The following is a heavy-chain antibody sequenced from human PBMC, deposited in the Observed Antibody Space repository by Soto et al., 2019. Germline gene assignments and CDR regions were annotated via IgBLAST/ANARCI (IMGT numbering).Heavy chain of an antibody. CDR1: GFAFNSYA. Sequence: EVQLLESGGGLVQSGGSLRLSCVASGFAFNSYALTWVRQAPGKGLEWVSSISGGGGAAFYADSVRDRFSISKDKSTNTLYLQMNSLRVEDTALYFCARGRIAPAYFQFWGPGTPVSVSS. CDR3: ARGRIAPAYFQF. D-gene: IGHD6-13*01. V-gene: IGHV3-23*01. J-gene: IGHJ1*01. CDR2: ISGGGGAA.